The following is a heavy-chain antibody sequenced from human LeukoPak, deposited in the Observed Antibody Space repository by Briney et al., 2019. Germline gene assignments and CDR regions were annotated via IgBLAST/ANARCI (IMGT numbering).Heavy chain of an antibody. V-gene: IGHV3-23*01. D-gene: IGHD2-2*01. CDR1: GFTFSSYA. CDR2: ISGSGGST. Sequence: PGGSLRLSCAASGFTFSSYAMSWVRQAPGKGLEWVSAISGSGGSTYHADSVKGRFTISRDNSKNTLYLQMNSLRAEDTAVYYCAKDDCSSTSCPSDYWGQGTLVTVSS. J-gene: IGHJ4*02. CDR3: AKDDCSSTSCPSDY.